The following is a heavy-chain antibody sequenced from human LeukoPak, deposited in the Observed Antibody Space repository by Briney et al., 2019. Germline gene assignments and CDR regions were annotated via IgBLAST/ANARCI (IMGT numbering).Heavy chain of an antibody. Sequence: PGGSLRLSCAASGFTFDDYGMSWVRRAPGKGLEWVSGINWNGGSTGYAGSVKGRFTISRDNAKNSLYLQMNSLRAEDTALYHCAREAPSLYCSGGSCHPSYYFDYWGQGTLVTVSS. J-gene: IGHJ4*02. CDR2: INWNGGST. D-gene: IGHD2-15*01. V-gene: IGHV3-20*01. CDR3: AREAPSLYCSGGSCHPSYYFDY. CDR1: GFTFDDYG.